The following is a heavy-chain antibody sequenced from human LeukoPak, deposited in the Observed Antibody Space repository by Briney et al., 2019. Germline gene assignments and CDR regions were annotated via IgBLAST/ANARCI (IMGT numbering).Heavy chain of an antibody. D-gene: IGHD4-17*01. CDR3: TVTTGFY. J-gene: IGHJ4*02. Sequence: GGSLRLSCAASGLTLSSYWMHWVRQAPGKGLMWVSRINTHGNITSYADSVKGRFTMSRDNVKNMVFLQMNSLTVEDTAVYYCTVTTGFYWGQGTLVTVSS. CDR2: INTHGNIT. V-gene: IGHV3-74*01. CDR1: GLTLSSYW.